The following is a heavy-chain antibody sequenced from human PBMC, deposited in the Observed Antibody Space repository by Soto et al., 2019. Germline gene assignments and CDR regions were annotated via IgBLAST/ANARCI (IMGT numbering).Heavy chain of an antibody. D-gene: IGHD4-17*01. V-gene: IGHV4-59*01. Sequence: SETLSLTCTVSGGSISSYYWSWIRQPPGKGLEWIGYIYYSGSTNYNPSLKSRVTISVDTSKNQFSLKLSSVTAADTAVYYCAGLGVGYGDLIPYYYYYYMDVWGKGTTVTVSS. CDR3: AGLGVGYGDLIPYYYYYYMDV. J-gene: IGHJ6*03. CDR2: IYYSGST. CDR1: GGSISSYY.